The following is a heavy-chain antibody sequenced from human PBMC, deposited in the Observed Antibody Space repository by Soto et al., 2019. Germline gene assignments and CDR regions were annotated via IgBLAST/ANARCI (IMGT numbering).Heavy chain of an antibody. CDR2: IIPIFGTA. CDR1: GGTFSSYA. Sequence: QVQLVQSGAEVKKPGSSVKVSRKASGGTFSSYAISWVRQAPGQGLEWMGGIIPIFGTANYAQKFQGRVTITADESTSTAYMELSSLRSEDTAVYYCARENCSSTSCLLYFDYWGQGTLVTVSS. CDR3: ARENCSSTSCLLYFDY. D-gene: IGHD2-2*01. V-gene: IGHV1-69*01. J-gene: IGHJ4*02.